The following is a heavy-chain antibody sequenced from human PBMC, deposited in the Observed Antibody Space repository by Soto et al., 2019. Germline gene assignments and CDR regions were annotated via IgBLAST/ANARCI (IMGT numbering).Heavy chain of an antibody. J-gene: IGHJ6*02. Sequence: GESLKISCQGSGYNFATHWIGWVRHKAGKGLEWMGIIFPGDAETRYSPSFQGHITISADKSISIAYLRWSSLKASDTGMYYCATPGGFGMDVWGQGTTVTVSS. V-gene: IGHV5-51*01. D-gene: IGHD5-12*01. CDR3: ATPGGFGMDV. CDR2: IFPGDAET. CDR1: GYNFATHW.